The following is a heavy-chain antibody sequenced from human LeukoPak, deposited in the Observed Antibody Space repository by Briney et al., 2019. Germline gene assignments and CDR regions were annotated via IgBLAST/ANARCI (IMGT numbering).Heavy chain of an antibody. CDR1: GFTFSNYW. Sequence: GGSLRLSCAASGFTFSNYWMTWVRQAPGKGLEWVANIKQDGSEKFYVGSVRGRFTISRDNAKNSLYLQMNSLRAEDTAVYYCAREGSDYSDSSGYQDYWGQGTLVTVSS. CDR3: AREGSDYSDSSGYQDY. J-gene: IGHJ4*02. D-gene: IGHD3-22*01. V-gene: IGHV3-7*03. CDR2: IKQDGSEK.